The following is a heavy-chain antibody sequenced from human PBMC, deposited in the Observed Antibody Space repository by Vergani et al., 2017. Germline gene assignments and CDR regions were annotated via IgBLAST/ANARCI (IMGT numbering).Heavy chain of an antibody. CDR3: ARYDFWSPASWFDP. D-gene: IGHD3-3*01. CDR2: IKQDGSEK. Sequence: EVQLVESGGGLVQPGGSLRLSCAASGFTFSSYWMSWVRQAPGKGLEWVANIKQDGSEKYYVDSVKGRFPISRDNAKNSLYLQMNSLRAEDTAVYYCARYDFWSPASWFDPWGQGTLVTVSS. V-gene: IGHV3-7*03. CDR1: GFTFSSYW. J-gene: IGHJ5*02.